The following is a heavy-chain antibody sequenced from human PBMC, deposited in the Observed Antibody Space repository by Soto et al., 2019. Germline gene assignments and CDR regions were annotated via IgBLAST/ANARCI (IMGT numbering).Heavy chain of an antibody. V-gene: IGHV4-31*03. CDR2: VLNTGTT. J-gene: IGHJ4*02. D-gene: IGHD3-16*01. Sequence: SDPLCLTGSISDAAFTTAGSDGGWMRQVLGRGVEWIGHVLNTGTTRYSLPLRTRLTMSIDASANLLCMKLSSVKAADTDIYYCGRGFYVSGGPAVCGPGTLVTVSS. CDR1: DAAFTTAGSD. CDR3: GRGFYVSGGPAV.